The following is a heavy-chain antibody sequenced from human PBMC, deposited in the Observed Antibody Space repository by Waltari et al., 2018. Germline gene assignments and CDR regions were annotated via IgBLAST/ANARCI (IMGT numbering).Heavy chain of an antibody. V-gene: IGHV3-43D*03. CDR2: ISWDGGST. J-gene: IGHJ6*03. CDR1: GFTFDDYA. D-gene: IGHD3-10*01. Sequence: EVQLVESGGVVVQPGGSLSLSCAASGFTFDDYAMHWVRQAPGKGLEWVSLISWDGGSTYYADSVKGRFTISRDNSKNSLYLQMNSLRAEDTALYYCAKDSESYGSYYMDVWGKGTTVTVSS. CDR3: AKDSESYGSYYMDV.